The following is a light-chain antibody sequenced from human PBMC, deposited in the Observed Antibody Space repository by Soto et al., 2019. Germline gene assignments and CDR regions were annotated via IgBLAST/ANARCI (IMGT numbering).Light chain of an antibody. CDR3: SSYTSSSTEV. CDR1: SSDVGGYNY. J-gene: IGLJ1*01. CDR2: DVN. Sequence: VLTQPASVSGSPGQSITISCTGTSSDVGGYNYVSWYQHHPGKAPKLLIYDVNSRPSGVFDRFSGSKSGNTASLTISGLQAEDEADYYCSSYTSSSTEVFGTGTKVTVL. V-gene: IGLV2-14*03.